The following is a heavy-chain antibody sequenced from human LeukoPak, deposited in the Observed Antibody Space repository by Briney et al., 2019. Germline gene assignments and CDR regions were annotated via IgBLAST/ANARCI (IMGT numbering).Heavy chain of an antibody. V-gene: IGHV1-69*01. CDR1: GGSFSSEA. Sequence: SVKVSCKAFGGSFSSEAISWVRQAPGQGLEWMGGIIPIFGTANYAQKFQGRVTITADESTGTAYMELSSLRSEDTAVYYCARGSKGIQLWFGGSYYYYYMDVWGKGTTVTVSS. CDR3: ARGSKGIQLWFGGSYYYYYMDV. CDR2: IIPIFGTA. J-gene: IGHJ6*03. D-gene: IGHD5-18*01.